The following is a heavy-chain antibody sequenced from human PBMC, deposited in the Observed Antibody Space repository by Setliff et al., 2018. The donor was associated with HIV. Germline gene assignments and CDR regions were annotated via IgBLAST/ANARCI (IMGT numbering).Heavy chain of an antibody. CDR1: GGSISDTY. J-gene: IGHJ5*01. V-gene: IGHV4-59*08. D-gene: IGHD3-10*01. Sequence: PSETLSLTCTVSGGSISDTYYTWIRQTPGKGLEWIGLTHVSRETNYNPSLESRVTISMDTSKNQFSLKLSSATAADTALYFCARHGRSYDSGRWYNWFDSWGQGTPVTVSS. CDR2: THVSRET. CDR3: ARHGRSYDSGRWYNWFDS.